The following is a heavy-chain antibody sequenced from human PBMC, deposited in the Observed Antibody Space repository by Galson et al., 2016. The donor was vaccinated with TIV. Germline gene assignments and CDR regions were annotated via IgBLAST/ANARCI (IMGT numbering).Heavy chain of an antibody. CDR2: IMPIFGTA. CDR3: ARGWLPESFDYFPPYYMDV. V-gene: IGHV1-69*05. Sequence: SVKVSCKASGGTFGRHAISWVRQAPGQGLEWMGGIMPIFGTANYAQKFQGRVTLTTDESTSTVYMEMISLRSEDTAVYFCARGWLPESFDYFPPYYMDVWGVGTTLTVSS. CDR1: GGTFGRHA. J-gene: IGHJ6*03. D-gene: IGHD3-16*01.